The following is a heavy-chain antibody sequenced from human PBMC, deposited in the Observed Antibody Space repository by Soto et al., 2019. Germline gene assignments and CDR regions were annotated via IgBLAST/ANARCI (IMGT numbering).Heavy chain of an antibody. V-gene: IGHV5-51*01. CDR3: ARQGKDCHNQGYGMDV. Sequence: PGESLKISCKGSGDSFNTYWIAWVRQMPGKGLEWMGITHPGDSETRYSPSFEGQVTISADKSISTAYLQWSSLKASDTAMYYCARQGKDCHNQGYGMDVWGQGTTVTVSS. CDR1: GDSFNTYW. J-gene: IGHJ6*02. CDR2: THPGDSET. D-gene: IGHD2-21*01.